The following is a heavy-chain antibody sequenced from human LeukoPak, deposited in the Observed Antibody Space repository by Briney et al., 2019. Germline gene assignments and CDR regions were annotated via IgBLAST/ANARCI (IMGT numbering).Heavy chain of an antibody. J-gene: IGHJ4*01. Sequence: GGSLRLSCAASGFTFSNYAMSWVRQAPGKGLEWVSAISGGSAKTYYADSVKGRFTISRDNSENTVSLQMKSLRDEDTAVYYCAKDGGGWYTTGWYYFDCWGHGTLVTVSS. CDR2: ISGGSAKT. CDR1: GFTFSNYA. V-gene: IGHV3-23*01. D-gene: IGHD6-19*01. CDR3: AKDGGGWYTTGWYYFDC.